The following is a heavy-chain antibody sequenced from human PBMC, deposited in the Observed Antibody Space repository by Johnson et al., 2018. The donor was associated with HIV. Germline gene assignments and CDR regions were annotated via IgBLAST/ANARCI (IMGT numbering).Heavy chain of an antibody. CDR3: ASEAGPDIVGAADDAFDI. CDR2: IYSGGDT. D-gene: IGHD1-26*01. J-gene: IGHJ3*02. V-gene: IGHV3-66*01. Sequence: EQLVESGGGLVQPGGSLRLSCAASGFIVRSNYMNWVRQAPGKGLEWVSVIYSGGDTYYSDSVMGRFTISRDTSKNTLYLQMNSLRAEDTAVYYCASEAGPDIVGAADDAFDIWGQGTMVTVSS. CDR1: GFIVRSNY.